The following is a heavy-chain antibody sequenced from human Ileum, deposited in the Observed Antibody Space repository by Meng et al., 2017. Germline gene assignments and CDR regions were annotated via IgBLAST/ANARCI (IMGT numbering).Heavy chain of an antibody. CDR2: AST. Sequence: VQREESGPGMGRPSWTLSLICTVAGGSVSRAGYQWGWIRQPPGKGLEWIGYASTNYNPSLKSRVTISLDTSRNQFSLSLSSVTAADTAVYYCARDHMGSLDYWGQGILVTVSS. CDR1: GGSVSRAGYQ. J-gene: IGHJ4*02. D-gene: IGHD1-26*01. V-gene: IGHV4-61*08. CDR3: ARDHMGSLDY.